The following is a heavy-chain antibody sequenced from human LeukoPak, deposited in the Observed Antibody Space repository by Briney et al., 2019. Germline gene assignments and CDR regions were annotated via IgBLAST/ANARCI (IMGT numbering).Heavy chain of an antibody. V-gene: IGHV4-34*01. CDR1: GGSFSGYY. J-gene: IGHJ3*02. Sequence: PSETLSLTCAVYGGSFSGYYWSWIRQPPGKGLEWIGEINHSGSTNYNPSLKSRVTISVDTSKNQFSLKLSSVTAADTAVYYCAIAGYYYDSSGYFGASAGDAFDIWGQGTMVTVSS. D-gene: IGHD3-22*01. CDR3: AIAGYYYDSSGYFGASAGDAFDI. CDR2: INHSGST.